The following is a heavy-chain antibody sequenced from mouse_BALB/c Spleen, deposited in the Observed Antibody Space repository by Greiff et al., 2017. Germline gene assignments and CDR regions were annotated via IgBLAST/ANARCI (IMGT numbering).Heavy chain of an antibody. Sequence: EVKVVESGGDLVKPGGSLKLSCAASGFTFSSYGMSWVRQTPDKRLEWVATISSGGSYTYYPDSVKGRFTISRDNAKNTLYLQMSSLKSEDTAMYYCARQATTPLFITTGAMDYWGQGTSVTVSS. CDR3: ARQATTPLFITTGAMDY. V-gene: IGHV5-6*01. CDR1: GFTFSSYG. D-gene: IGHD1-2*01. CDR2: ISSGGSYT. J-gene: IGHJ4*01.